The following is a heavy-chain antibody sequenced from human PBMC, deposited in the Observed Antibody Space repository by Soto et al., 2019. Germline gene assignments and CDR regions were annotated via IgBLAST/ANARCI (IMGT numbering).Heavy chain of an antibody. CDR2: IYYSGST. Sequence: SETLSLTCTVSGGSISSYYWSWIRQPPGKGLEWIGYIYYSGSTNYNPSLKSRVTISVDTSKNQFSLKLSSVTAADTAVYYCARRERTTLSGSYLDYFDYWGQGTLVTVSS. D-gene: IGHD1-26*01. V-gene: IGHV4-59*08. CDR1: GGSISSYY. CDR3: ARRERTTLSGSYLDYFDY. J-gene: IGHJ4*02.